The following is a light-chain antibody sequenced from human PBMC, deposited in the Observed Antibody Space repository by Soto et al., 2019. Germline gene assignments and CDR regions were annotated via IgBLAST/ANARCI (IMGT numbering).Light chain of an antibody. V-gene: IGKV3-15*01. CDR1: QSVSTK. Sequence: IVMTQSPATLSVSLGERATLSCSASQSVSTKLAWYQTKPGQPPRVLMYNVSTSATGIPARLSGSGSGTEFTLSISSLEYDDFAAYYCQHYSHWHPMTFGQGTKVDIK. J-gene: IGKJ1*01. CDR3: QHYSHWHPMT. CDR2: NVS.